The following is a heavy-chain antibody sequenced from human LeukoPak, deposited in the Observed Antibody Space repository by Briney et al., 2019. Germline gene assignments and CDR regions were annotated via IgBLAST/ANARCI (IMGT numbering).Heavy chain of an antibody. Sequence: PGGSLRLSCAASGFTFSSYAMSWVRQAPGTGLEWVSAISGSGGSTYYADSVKGRFTISRDNSKNTLYLQMNSLRAEDTAVYYCAKGAGRIQLWLIDYWGQGTLVTVSS. CDR2: ISGSGGST. CDR3: AKGAGRIQLWLIDY. D-gene: IGHD5-18*01. CDR1: GFTFSSYA. V-gene: IGHV3-23*01. J-gene: IGHJ4*02.